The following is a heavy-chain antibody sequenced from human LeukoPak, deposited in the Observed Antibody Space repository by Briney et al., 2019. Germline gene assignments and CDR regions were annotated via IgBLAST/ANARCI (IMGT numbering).Heavy chain of an antibody. CDR3: VKDEGGYSYALFDY. D-gene: IGHD5-18*01. J-gene: IGHJ4*02. Sequence: GGSLRLSCSASGFTFSSYAMHWVRQAPGKGLEYVSAISSNGGSTYYADSVKGRFTISRDNSKNTLYLQMSSLRAEDTAVYYCVKDEGGYSYALFDYWAREPWSPSPQ. V-gene: IGHV3-64D*06. CDR2: ISSNGGST. CDR1: GFTFSSYA.